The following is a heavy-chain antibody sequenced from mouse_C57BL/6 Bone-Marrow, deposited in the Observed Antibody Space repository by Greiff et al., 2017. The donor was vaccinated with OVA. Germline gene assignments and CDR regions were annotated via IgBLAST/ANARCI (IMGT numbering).Heavy chain of an antibody. D-gene: IGHD2-1*01. V-gene: IGHV7-3*01. CDR1: GFTFTDYY. CDR3: ARLYGNPYYFDY. CDR2: IRNKTNGYTT. J-gene: IGHJ2*01. Sequence: EVQLVESGGGLVQPGGSLSLSCAASGFTFTDYYMSWVRQPPGQALEWLGFIRNKTNGYTTEYSASVKGRFTISRDNSQSILYLQMNALRAEDSATYYCARLYGNPYYFDYWGQGTTLTVSS.